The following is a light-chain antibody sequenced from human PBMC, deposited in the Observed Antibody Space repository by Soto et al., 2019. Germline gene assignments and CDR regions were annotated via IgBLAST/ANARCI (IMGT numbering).Light chain of an antibody. Sequence: DIPMTQSPSSLSASVGDRVTITCRASQSISSYVTCYQQKLGRAPNLLVYAASSLQSGVPSRFSGSGSGTEITLTISSLQPEDFATYYCQETYSTPRTFGQGTKVEIK. V-gene: IGKV1-39*01. J-gene: IGKJ1*01. CDR1: QSISSY. CDR2: AAS. CDR3: QETYSTPRT.